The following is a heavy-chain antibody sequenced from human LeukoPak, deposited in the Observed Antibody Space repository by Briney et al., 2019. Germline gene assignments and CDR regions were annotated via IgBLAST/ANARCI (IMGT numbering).Heavy chain of an antibody. CDR1: GITFSSYA. J-gene: IGHJ4*01. V-gene: IGHV3-23*01. CDR2: ISDSGGST. Sequence: GGSLRLSCAASGITFSSYAMSWVRQAPGKGLEWVSGISDSGGSTYYADSVKGRFTISRDNSKNTLYLQVNSLRAEDTAVYYCAKGYCSGGSCWDYFDYWGQEPWSPSPQ. CDR3: AKGYCSGGSCWDYFDY. D-gene: IGHD2-15*01.